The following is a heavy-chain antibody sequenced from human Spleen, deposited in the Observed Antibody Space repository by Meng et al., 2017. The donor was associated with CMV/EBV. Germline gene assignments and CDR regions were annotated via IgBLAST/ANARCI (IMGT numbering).Heavy chain of an antibody. Sequence: ASVKVSCKASGYTFTAHYFHWVRQAPGQGLEWMGWIHPHRGDTNYAQQFQGRVTLTRNTSISTAYMELSSLRSEDTAVYYCARGPGDYFYYYGMDVWGQGTTVTVSS. J-gene: IGHJ6*02. D-gene: IGHD4-17*01. V-gene: IGHV1-2*02. CDR1: GYTFTAHY. CDR3: ARGPGDYFYYYGMDV. CDR2: IHPHRGDT.